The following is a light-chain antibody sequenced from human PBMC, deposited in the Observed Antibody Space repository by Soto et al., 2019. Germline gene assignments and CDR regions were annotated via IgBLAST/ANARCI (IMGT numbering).Light chain of an antibody. CDR1: SSDVGGYNY. J-gene: IGLJ2*01. CDR3: SSYTSTTTLG. Sequence: QSALTEPASVSGSPGQSITLSCTGSSSDVGGYNYVSWYQQHPGKAPKLMIYEVSNRPSGVSNRFSGSKSGNTASLTISGLQAEDEADYYCSSYTSTTTLGFGGGTKRTVL. CDR2: EVS. V-gene: IGLV2-14*01.